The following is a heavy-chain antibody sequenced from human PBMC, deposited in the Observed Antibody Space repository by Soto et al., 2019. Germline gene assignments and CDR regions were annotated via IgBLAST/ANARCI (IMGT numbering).Heavy chain of an antibody. CDR1: GYTLTELS. Sequence: GASVKVSCKVSGYTLTELSRHWVRQAPGKGLEWMGGFDPEDGETIYAQKFQGRVTMTEDTSTDTAYMELSSLRSEDTAVFYCATGPIVVVPNYFDYWGQGTLVTVSS. CDR3: ATGPIVVVPNYFDY. J-gene: IGHJ4*02. D-gene: IGHD2-2*01. CDR2: FDPEDGET. V-gene: IGHV1-24*01.